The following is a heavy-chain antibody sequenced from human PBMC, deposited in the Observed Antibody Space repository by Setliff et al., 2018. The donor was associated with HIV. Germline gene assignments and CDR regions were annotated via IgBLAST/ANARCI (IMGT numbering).Heavy chain of an antibody. Sequence: GGSLRLSCVASGFTFRTFAMHWVRQAPGKGLEWVSVISYDGSNEHYADSVKGLFTISRDNSKNTLALQMTSLRVEDTASYYCAKDYFSGYDFRYFFDYWGQGALVTVSS. D-gene: IGHD5-12*01. CDR1: GFTFRTFA. J-gene: IGHJ4*02. CDR2: ISYDGSNE. CDR3: AKDYFSGYDFRYFFDY. V-gene: IGHV3-30*01.